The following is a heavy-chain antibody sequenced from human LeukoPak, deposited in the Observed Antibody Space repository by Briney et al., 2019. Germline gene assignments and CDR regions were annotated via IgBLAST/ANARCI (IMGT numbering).Heavy chain of an antibody. D-gene: IGHD6-6*01. J-gene: IGHJ4*02. CDR3: ARLISTSSSRFSDY. CDR1: GFTFSSYA. Sequence: GGSLRLSCAASGFTFSSYAMSWVRQAPGKGLEWVSAISINGENTYYADSVKGRFTFSRDTSRNTLYLQMHSLRAEDTAVYYCARLISTSSSRFSDYWGQGTLVTVSS. CDR2: ISINGENT. V-gene: IGHV3-23*01.